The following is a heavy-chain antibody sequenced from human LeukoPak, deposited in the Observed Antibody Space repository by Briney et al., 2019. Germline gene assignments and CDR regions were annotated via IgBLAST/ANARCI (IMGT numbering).Heavy chain of an antibody. V-gene: IGHV1-18*01. J-gene: IGHJ5*02. CDR1: GYTFINYG. Sequence: GASVKVSCKASGYTFINYGISWVRQAPGQGLEWMGWISAYNGNTNYPQKLQGRVTMTADTSTSTAYMELRSLRSDDTAVYYCARARITMIVVALPPRTSWFDPWGQGTLVTVSS. D-gene: IGHD3-22*01. CDR3: ARARITMIVVALPPRTSWFDP. CDR2: ISAYNGNT.